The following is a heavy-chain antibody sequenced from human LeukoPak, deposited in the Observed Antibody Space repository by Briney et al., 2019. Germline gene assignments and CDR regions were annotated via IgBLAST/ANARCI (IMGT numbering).Heavy chain of an antibody. CDR2: VKSKSDGGTT. J-gene: IGHJ4*02. D-gene: IGHD3-22*01. Sequence: GGSLRLSCAASGFTFSNAYMTWVRQAPGKGLEWVGRVKSKSDGGTTDYAAPVKGRFTISRDDSKNTLYLQMISLRAEDTAVYYCAKEFNYYDGSGYRTNFDYWGQGTLVTVSS. V-gene: IGHV3-15*01. CDR3: AKEFNYYDGSGYRTNFDY. CDR1: GFTFSNAY.